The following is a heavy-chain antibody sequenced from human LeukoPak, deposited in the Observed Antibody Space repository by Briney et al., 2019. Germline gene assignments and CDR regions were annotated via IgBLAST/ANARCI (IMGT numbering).Heavy chain of an antibody. D-gene: IGHD5-18*01. V-gene: IGHV3-30*18. CDR1: GFAFSSYG. Sequence: PGGSLRLSCAAYGFAFSSYGMHWVRQAPGKGLEWVAVISYDGSNKYYAASVKGRFTISRDNSKNTLYLQMNSLRAEDTAVYYCAKDLLQLWPTHFDYWGQGTLVTVSS. CDR3: AKDLLQLWPTHFDY. J-gene: IGHJ4*02. CDR2: ISYDGSNK.